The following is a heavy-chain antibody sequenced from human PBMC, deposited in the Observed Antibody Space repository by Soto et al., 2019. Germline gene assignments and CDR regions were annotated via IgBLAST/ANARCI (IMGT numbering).Heavy chain of an antibody. CDR1: GGTFSSYA. D-gene: IGHD2-2*03. CDR2: IIPIFGTA. CDR3: AREGPGYCSSTSCPYYYYGMDV. J-gene: IGHJ6*02. Sequence: WASVKVSCKASGGTFSSYAISWVRQAPGQGLEWMGGIIPIFGTANYAQKFQGRVTITADESTSTAYMELSSLRSEDTAVYYCAREGPGYCSSTSCPYYYYGMDVWGQGTTVTVSS. V-gene: IGHV1-69*13.